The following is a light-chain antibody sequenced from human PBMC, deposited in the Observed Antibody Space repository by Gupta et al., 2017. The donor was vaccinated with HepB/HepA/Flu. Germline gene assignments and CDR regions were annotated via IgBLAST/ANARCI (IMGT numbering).Light chain of an antibody. CDR3: QQYDNPIT. CDR1: QDISNY. Sequence: DIQMTQSPSSLSACVGDRVTITCQASQDISNYLNWYQQKPGKATKLLFYDASNSETGVPSGFSGSGSGTDFTFTISSLQPEDIATYYCQQYDNPITFGQGTRLEIK. CDR2: DAS. V-gene: IGKV1-33*01. J-gene: IGKJ5*01.